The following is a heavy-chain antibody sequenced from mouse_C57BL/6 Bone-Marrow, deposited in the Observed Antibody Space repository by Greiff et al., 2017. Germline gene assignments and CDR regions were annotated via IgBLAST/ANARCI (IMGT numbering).Heavy chain of an antibody. CDR2: IDPANGNT. D-gene: IGHD1-1*01. Sequence: VQLKQSVAALVRPGASVKLSCTASGFNITNTSMHWVKQRPDQGLEWIGRIDPANGNTNYAPKFQGKATITADTSSNTAYLQLSSLTSEDTAIDYCSRTPPYCRHWDFDVLGTGTTVTVSS. CDR3: SRTPPYCRHWDFDV. J-gene: IGHJ1*03. V-gene: IGHV14-3*01. CDR1: GFNITNTS.